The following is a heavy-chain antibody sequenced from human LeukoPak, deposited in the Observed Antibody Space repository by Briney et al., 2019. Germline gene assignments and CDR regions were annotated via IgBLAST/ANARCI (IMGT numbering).Heavy chain of an antibody. CDR3: ASRKLGYCSSTSCYTGFFHGTDI. D-gene: IGHD2-2*01. J-gene: IGHJ3*02. CDR2: INHSGST. CDR1: GGSFSGYY. Sequence: PSETLSLTCAVYGGSFSGYYWSWIRQPPGKGLEWIGEINHSGSTNYNPSLKSRVTISVDTSKNQFSLKLSSVTAAVTAVYYCASRKLGYCSSTSCYTGFFHGTDIWGQGTMVTVSS. V-gene: IGHV4-34*01.